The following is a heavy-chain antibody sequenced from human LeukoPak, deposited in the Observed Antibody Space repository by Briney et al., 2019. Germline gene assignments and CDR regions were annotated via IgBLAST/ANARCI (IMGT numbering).Heavy chain of an antibody. J-gene: IGHJ4*02. CDR3: ANQRAIGIQLGY. V-gene: IGHV3-23*01. CDR2: ISGSGGST. Sequence: GGSLRLSCAASGFTFSSYAMSWVRQAPGKGLEWVSAISGSGGSTYYADSVKGRFTISRDNSKNTLYLQMNSLRAEDTAVYYCANQRAIGIQLGYWGQGTLVTVSS. D-gene: IGHD5-18*01. CDR1: GFTFSSYA.